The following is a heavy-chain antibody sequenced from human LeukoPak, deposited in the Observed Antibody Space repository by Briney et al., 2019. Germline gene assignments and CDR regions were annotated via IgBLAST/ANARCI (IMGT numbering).Heavy chain of an antibody. CDR2: ILYDGSNK. D-gene: IGHD1-26*01. V-gene: IGHV3-30*02. CDR3: ARDYFAVANSGNAFDV. Sequence: GGSLRLSCAASGFTFSSYGMHWVRQAPGKGLEWVAFILYDGSNKYYADSVKGRFTISRDNAKNSLYLQMNSLRAEDTAVYYCARDYFAVANSGNAFDVWGQGTMVTVSS. J-gene: IGHJ3*01. CDR1: GFTFSSYG.